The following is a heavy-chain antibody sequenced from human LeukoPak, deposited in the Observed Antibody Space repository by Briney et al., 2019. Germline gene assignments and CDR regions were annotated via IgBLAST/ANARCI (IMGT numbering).Heavy chain of an antibody. J-gene: IGHJ4*02. Sequence: ASVKVSCKASGYTFTGYYMHWVRQAPGQGLEWMGWINPNSGGTNYAQKFQGRVTMTRDTSISTAYMELSRLRSDDTAVYYCASRAFYGSGSYYNNIVDYWGQGTLVTVST. CDR3: ASRAFYGSGSYYNNIVDY. D-gene: IGHD3-10*01. V-gene: IGHV1-2*02. CDR2: INPNSGGT. CDR1: GYTFTGYY.